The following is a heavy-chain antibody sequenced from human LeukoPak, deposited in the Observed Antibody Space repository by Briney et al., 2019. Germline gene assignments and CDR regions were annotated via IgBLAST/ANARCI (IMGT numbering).Heavy chain of an antibody. Sequence: SETLSLTCTVSGGSISSYYWSWIRQPPGKGLEWIGYIYYSGSTNYNPSLKSRVTISVDTSKNQFSLKLSSVTAADTAVYYCARGAGAYDYWGQGTLVTVSS. CDR2: IYYSGST. CDR3: ARGAGAYDY. CDR1: GGSISSYY. V-gene: IGHV4-59*01. J-gene: IGHJ4*02. D-gene: IGHD3-10*01.